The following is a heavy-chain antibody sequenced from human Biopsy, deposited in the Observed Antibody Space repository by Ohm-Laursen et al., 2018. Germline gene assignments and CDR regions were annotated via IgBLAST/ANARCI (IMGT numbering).Heavy chain of an antibody. CDR3: VRGVDYYDPYHYYALDV. V-gene: IGHV4-34*01. CDR1: GDSFNGYY. D-gene: IGHD3-22*01. CDR2: INHSGKT. Sequence: VTLSLTCAVYGDSFNGYYWSWIRQTPGKGLEWIGEINHSGKTNYNPSLKSRVTISVNTYKNQFPQKVRSVTAADTAVYYCVRGVDYYDPYHYYALDVWGQGTTVTVSS. J-gene: IGHJ6*02.